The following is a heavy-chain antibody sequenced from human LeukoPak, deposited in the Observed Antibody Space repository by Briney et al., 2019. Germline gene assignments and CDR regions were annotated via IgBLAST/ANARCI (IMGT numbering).Heavy chain of an antibody. CDR2: IIPIFGTA. CDR3: ARDYYSNYEVYYYYYMDV. CDR1: GGTFSSYT. V-gene: IGHV1-69*13. J-gene: IGHJ6*03. Sequence: SVKVSCKASGGTFSSYTISWVRQAPGQGLEWMGGIIPIFGTANYAQKFQGRVTITADESTSTAYMELSSLRSEDTAVYYCARDYYSNYEVYYYYYMDVWGKGTTVTVSS. D-gene: IGHD4-11*01.